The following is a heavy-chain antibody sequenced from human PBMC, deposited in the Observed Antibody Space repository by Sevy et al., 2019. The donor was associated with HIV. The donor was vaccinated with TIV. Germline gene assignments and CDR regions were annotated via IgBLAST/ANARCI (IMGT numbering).Heavy chain of an antibody. CDR1: GFRFDRYS. D-gene: IGHD3-3*01. CDR2: ISSGSSSI. V-gene: IGHV3-48*01. CDR3: ARGPSIFGDVDGLNI. Sequence: GGSLRLSCAASGFRFDRYSMNWVRQAPGKELEWVSYISSGSSSINYADSVKDRFTISRDNAKKSLFLQMNSLRAEDTAVYYCARGPSIFGDVDGLNIWGQGTMVTVSS. J-gene: IGHJ3*02.